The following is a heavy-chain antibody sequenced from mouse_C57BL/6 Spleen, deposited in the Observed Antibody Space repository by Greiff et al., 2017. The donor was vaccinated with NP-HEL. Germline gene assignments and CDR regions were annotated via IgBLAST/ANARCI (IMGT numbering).Heavy chain of an antibody. D-gene: IGHD1-1*01. CDR1: GFTFSSYA. CDR3: ARDRYYGSSWDYYAMDY. Sequence: DVQLVESGGGLVKPGGSLKLSCAASGFTFSSYAMSWVRQTPEKRLEWVATISDGGSYTYYPDNVKGRFTISRDNAKNNLYLQMSHLKSEDTAMYYCARDRYYGSSWDYYAMDYWGQGTSVTVSS. V-gene: IGHV5-4*01. J-gene: IGHJ4*01. CDR2: ISDGGSYT.